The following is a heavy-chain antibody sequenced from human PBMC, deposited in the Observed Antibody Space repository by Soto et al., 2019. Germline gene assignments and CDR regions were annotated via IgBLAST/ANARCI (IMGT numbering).Heavy chain of an antibody. V-gene: IGHV1-69*01. Sequence: QVQLVQSGAEVKKPGSSVKVSCKASGGTFSSYAISWVRQAPGQGLEWIGGFIPIFGTANYAQKFKGRVTIPADESTSTAYMELSSLRSEDTAVYYCARVHLGYCSSTSCRSNYYYYGMDVWGQGTTVTVSS. J-gene: IGHJ6*02. CDR1: GGTFSSYA. CDR2: FIPIFGTA. CDR3: ARVHLGYCSSTSCRSNYYYYGMDV. D-gene: IGHD2-2*01.